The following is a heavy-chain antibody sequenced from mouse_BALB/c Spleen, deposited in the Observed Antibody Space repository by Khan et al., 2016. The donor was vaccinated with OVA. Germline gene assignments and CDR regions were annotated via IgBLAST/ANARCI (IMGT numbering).Heavy chain of an antibody. J-gene: IGHJ3*01. D-gene: IGHD1-1*01. V-gene: IGHV5-6*01. CDR1: GFTFSTYG. CDR3: ARLDYHYDSEGFAY. Sequence: EVQVVESGGDLVKPGGSLKLSCAASGFTFSTYGMSWVRQTPDKRLEWVATVSTGGGYTYYPDSVTGRFTIYRDNAKNTLYLQMISLKSDDNSMFYWARLDYHYDSEGFAYWGQGTLVTVSA. CDR2: VSTGGGYT.